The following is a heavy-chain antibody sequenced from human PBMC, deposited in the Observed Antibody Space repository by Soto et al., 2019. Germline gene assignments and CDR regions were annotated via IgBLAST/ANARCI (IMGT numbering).Heavy chain of an antibody. CDR3: AREGDDRHFFFDS. V-gene: IGHV4-4*07. CDR2: IYTGGNT. CDR1: GRSMISYY. Sequence: TLSLTCTVSGRSMISYYWSWIRQPAGKGLEWIGRIYTGGNTNYNPSLKSRVTMSVDTSKSQFSLSLTSVTAADTAVYYCAREGDDRHFFFDSWGQGTLVTVSS. D-gene: IGHD3-3*02. J-gene: IGHJ4*02.